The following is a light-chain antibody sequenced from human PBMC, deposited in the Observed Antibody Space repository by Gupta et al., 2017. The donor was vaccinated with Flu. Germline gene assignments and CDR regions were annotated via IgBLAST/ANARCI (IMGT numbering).Light chain of an antibody. J-gene: IGKJ4*01. Sequence: EIVLKQSPATLSLSPGERATLSCRASQSVSSYLAWYQQQPGQAPRLLIYDASNRATGVPARFSGSGSGTDFTLTISSLEPEDFAVYYCQQRRNWPTFGGGTKVEIK. CDR2: DAS. V-gene: IGKV3-11*01. CDR3: QQRRNWPT. CDR1: QSVSSY.